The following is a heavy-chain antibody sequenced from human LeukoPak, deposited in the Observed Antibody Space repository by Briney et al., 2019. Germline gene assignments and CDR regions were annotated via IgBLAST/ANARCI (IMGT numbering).Heavy chain of an antibody. V-gene: IGHV3-53*01. Sequence: PGGSLRLSCAASGFTVITNDMTWVRQAPGKGLEWVSVLYSDGNTKYADSVQGRFTISRDNSKNTLYVQMNSLRAEDTAVYYCAKRTSGGSSGYSFDYWGQGTLVTVSS. CDR1: GFTVITND. J-gene: IGHJ4*02. CDR3: AKRTSGGSSGYSFDY. CDR2: LYSDGNT. D-gene: IGHD3-16*01.